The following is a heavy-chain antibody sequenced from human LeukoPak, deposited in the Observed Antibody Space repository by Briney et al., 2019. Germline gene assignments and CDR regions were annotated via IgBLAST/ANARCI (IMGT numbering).Heavy chain of an antibody. D-gene: IGHD5-18*01. V-gene: IGHV4-59*01. Sequence: SPSETLSLTCTVSGGSISSYYWSWIRQPPGKGLEWIGYIYYSGSTNYNPSLKSRVTISVDTSKNQFSLKLSSVTAADTAVYYCARGGYSYGYWSFDYWGQGTLVTVSS. CDR3: ARGGYSYGYWSFDY. CDR2: IYYSGST. CDR1: GGSISSYY. J-gene: IGHJ4*02.